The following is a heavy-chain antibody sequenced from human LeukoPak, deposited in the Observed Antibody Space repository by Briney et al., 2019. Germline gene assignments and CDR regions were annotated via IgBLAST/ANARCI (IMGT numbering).Heavy chain of an antibody. V-gene: IGHV3-11*01. CDR2: ISSSGSTI. CDR1: GFTFSDYY. CDR3: ARTEGSGSYHGDY. J-gene: IGHJ4*02. Sequence: AGSLRLSCAASGFTFSDYYTSWIRQAPGKGLEWVSYISSSGSTIYYADSVKGRFTISRDNAKNSLYLQMNSLRAEDTAVYYCARTEGSGSYHGDYWGQGTLVTVSS. D-gene: IGHD3-10*01.